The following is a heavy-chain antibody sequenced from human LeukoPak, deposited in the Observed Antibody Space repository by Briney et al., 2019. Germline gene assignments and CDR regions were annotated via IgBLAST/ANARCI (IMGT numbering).Heavy chain of an antibody. CDR3: ARDREVLLWFGEFDWFDP. Sequence: ASVKVSCKASGYTFTGYYMHWVRQAPGQGLEWMGWINPNSGGTNYAQKFQGRVTMTRDTSISTAYMELSRLRSDDTAVYYCARDREVLLWFGEFDWFDPWGQGTLVTVSS. J-gene: IGHJ5*02. V-gene: IGHV1-2*02. D-gene: IGHD3-10*01. CDR1: GYTFTGYY. CDR2: INPNSGGT.